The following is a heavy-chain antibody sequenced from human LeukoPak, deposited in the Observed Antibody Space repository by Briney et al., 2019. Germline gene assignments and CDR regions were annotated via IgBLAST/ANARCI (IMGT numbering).Heavy chain of an antibody. CDR3: ARMDSNHGSSAFDI. CDR1: GGSFSGYY. CDR2: INHSGST. J-gene: IGHJ3*02. Sequence: SETLSLTCAVYGGSFSGYYWSWIRQPPGKGLEWIGEINHSGSTNYNPSLKSRVTISVDTSKNQFSLKLSSVTVADTAVYYCARMDSNHGSSAFDIWGQGTMVTVSS. V-gene: IGHV4-34*01. D-gene: IGHD4-11*01.